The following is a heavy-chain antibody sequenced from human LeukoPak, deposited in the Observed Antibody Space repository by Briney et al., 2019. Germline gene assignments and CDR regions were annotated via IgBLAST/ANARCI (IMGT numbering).Heavy chain of an antibody. V-gene: IGHV3-21*01. Sequence: PGRSLRPSCAPSALTFTSYSMNCVRQAPGKWLEWVSSISSSSSYIYYAGSVKGRFTISRDNAKNSLYLQMNSLRAEDTAVYYCARAGGRWAFDIWGQGTMVTVSS. CDR1: ALTFTSYS. D-gene: IGHD3-16*01. CDR3: ARAGGRWAFDI. CDR2: ISSSSSYI. J-gene: IGHJ3*02.